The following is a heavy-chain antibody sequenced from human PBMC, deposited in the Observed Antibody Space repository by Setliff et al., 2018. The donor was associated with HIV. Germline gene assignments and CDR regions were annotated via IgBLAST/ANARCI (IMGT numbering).Heavy chain of an antibody. CDR3: ARVGYSSSWYWAGAFDI. D-gene: IGHD6-13*01. J-gene: IGHJ3*02. Sequence: PGGSLRLSCAASGFTFSSYAMHWVRQAPGKGLEWVTVISSDGSNKYYADSVKGRFTISRDNSRNTLYLQMNSLRAEDTAVYYCARVGYSSSWYWAGAFDIWGQGTMVTVSS. V-gene: IGHV3-30*04. CDR2: ISSDGSNK. CDR1: GFTFSSYA.